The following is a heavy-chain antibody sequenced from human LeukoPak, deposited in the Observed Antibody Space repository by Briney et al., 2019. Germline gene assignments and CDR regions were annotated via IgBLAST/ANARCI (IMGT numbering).Heavy chain of an antibody. V-gene: IGHV3-23*01. CDR3: AKSPCTSCSHRFDY. D-gene: IGHD2-2*01. J-gene: IGHJ4*02. Sequence: GGSLRLSCAASGFTFSSYAMSWVRQAPGKGLEWVSAISGSGDSTYYADSVKGRFTISRDNSKNTLYLQMNSPRAEDTAVYYCAKSPCTSCSHRFDYWGQGTLVTVSS. CDR2: ISGSGDST. CDR1: GFTFSSYA.